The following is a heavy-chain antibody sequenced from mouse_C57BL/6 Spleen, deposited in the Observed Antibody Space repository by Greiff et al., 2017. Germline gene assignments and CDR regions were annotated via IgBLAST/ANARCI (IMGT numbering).Heavy chain of an antibody. CDR2: IRLKSDNYAT. CDR3: TGRGFV. V-gene: IGHV6-3*01. J-gene: IGHJ1*03. CDR1: GFTFSNSW. Sequence: EVKLQASGGGLVQPGGSMKLSCVASGFTFSNSWMNWVRPSPAKGLEWVAQIRLKSDNYATHYAESVKGRFTISRDDSKSSVYLQMNNLRAEDTGIYYCTGRGFVWGTGTTVTVSS.